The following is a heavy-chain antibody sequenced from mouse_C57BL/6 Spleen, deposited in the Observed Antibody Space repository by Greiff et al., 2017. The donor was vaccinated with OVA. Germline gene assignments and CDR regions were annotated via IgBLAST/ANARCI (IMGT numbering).Heavy chain of an antibody. CDR1: GYTFTSYW. J-gene: IGHJ3*01. CDR2: IDPSDSYT. Sequence: QVQLQQPGAELVMPGASVKLSCKASGYTFTSYWMHWVKQRPGQGLEWIGEIDPSDSYTNYNQKFKGKSTLTGDKSSSTAYMQLSSLTSEDSAVYYCARRGAAQASAWFAYWGQGTLVTVSA. CDR3: ARRGAAQASAWFAY. V-gene: IGHV1-69*01. D-gene: IGHD3-2*02.